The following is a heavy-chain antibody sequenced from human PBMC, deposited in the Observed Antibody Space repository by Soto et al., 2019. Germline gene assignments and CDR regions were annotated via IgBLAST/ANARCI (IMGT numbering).Heavy chain of an antibody. CDR3: ARPREAGKYYYGVDV. D-gene: IGHD6-19*01. J-gene: IGHJ6*02. V-gene: IGHV5-51*01. Sequence: EVQLVQSGAEVKKPGESLKISCKGSGYSFTSYWIGWVRQMPGKGLAWMGIIFPGDSDTRYSPSFQGQVTISADKSISTAYLQWSSLKASDTAMYYCARPREAGKYYYGVDVWGQGTTVTVSS. CDR1: GYSFTSYW. CDR2: IFPGDSDT.